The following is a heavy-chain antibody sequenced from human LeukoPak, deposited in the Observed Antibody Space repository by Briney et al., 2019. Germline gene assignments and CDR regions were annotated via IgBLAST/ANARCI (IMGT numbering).Heavy chain of an antibody. D-gene: IGHD3-3*01. CDR1: GFTFSSYA. J-gene: IGHJ4*02. CDR3: ARGVSSDGLRFLEWLFDPIRDYFDY. Sequence: PGGSLRLSCAASGFTFSSYAMHWVRQAPGKGLEWVAVISYDGSNKYYADSVKGRFTISRDNSKNTLYLQMNSLRAEDTAVYYCARGVSSDGLRFLEWLFDPIRDYFDYWGQGTLVTVSS. CDR2: ISYDGSNK. V-gene: IGHV3-30*04.